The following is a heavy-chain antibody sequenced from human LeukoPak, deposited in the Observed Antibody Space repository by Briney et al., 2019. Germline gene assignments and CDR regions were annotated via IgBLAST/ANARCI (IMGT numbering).Heavy chain of an antibody. Sequence: PSETLSLTCTVSGGSLSSYYWSWIRQPPGKGLEWIGYITYSGTTNYNPSLNSRVTISVDTSKNQFSLKLTSMTAADTAFYYCASSRPYYDILTGQSDDAFDIWGRGTMVTVSS. J-gene: IGHJ3*02. D-gene: IGHD3-9*01. V-gene: IGHV4-59*01. CDR2: ITYSGTT. CDR1: GGSLSSYY. CDR3: ASSRPYYDILTGQSDDAFDI.